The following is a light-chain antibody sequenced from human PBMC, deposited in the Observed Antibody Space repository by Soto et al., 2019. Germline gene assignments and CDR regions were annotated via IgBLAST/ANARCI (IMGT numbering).Light chain of an antibody. V-gene: IGLV2-14*01. CDR2: DVS. CDR3: SSYTSSSHVV. Sequence: QSALTQPASVSGSPGQSITISCTGTSSDVGGYNYVSWYQQHAGKAPKLMIYDVSNRPSGVSNRFSGSKSGNTASLTISGLQAEDEADYYCSSYTSSSHVVFGGGTQLTVL. CDR1: SSDVGGYNY. J-gene: IGLJ2*01.